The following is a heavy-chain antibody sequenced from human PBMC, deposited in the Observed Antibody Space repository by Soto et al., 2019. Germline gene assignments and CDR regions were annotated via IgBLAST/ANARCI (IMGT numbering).Heavy chain of an antibody. CDR3: TTTDIVVVVAATSAEYFQH. CDR1: GFTFSNAW. CDR2: IKSKTDGGTT. V-gene: IGHV3-15*01. J-gene: IGHJ1*01. Sequence: GGSLRLSCAASGFTFSNAWMSWVRQAPGKGLEWVGRIKSKTDGGTTDYAAPVKGRFTISRDDSKNTLYLQMNSLKTEDTAVYYCTTTDIVVVVAATSAEYFQHWGQGTLVTVSS. D-gene: IGHD2-15*01.